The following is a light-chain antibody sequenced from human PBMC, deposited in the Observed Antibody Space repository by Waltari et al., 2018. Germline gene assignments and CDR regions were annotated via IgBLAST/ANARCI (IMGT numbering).Light chain of an antibody. V-gene: IGLV2-14*03. CDR1: SNDVGGYGY. J-gene: IGLJ1*01. CDR2: EVS. Sequence: QSALTQPASVSGSPGQSITISCTGTSNDVGGYGYVSCYQQYPGRAPKLRIYEVSYRPSGISTRFAGSKSGNTASLTISGLQADDEADYYCSSHTSTVPHVFGTGTRVTV. CDR3: SSHTSTVPHV.